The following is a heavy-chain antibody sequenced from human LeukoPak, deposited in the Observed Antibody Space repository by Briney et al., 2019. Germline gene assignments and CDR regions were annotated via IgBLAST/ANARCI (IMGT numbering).Heavy chain of an antibody. J-gene: IGHJ5*02. V-gene: IGHV4/OR15-8*01. CDR2: IHDDGRT. D-gene: IGHD6-25*01. CDR3: AKVLTAAGLDL. Sequence: PSETMSLTCSVSGGSMSDSITWGWVRQPPGKGLEWLANIHDDGRTAPNPSLRSRLTISQDRSKNQFSLKVSSVTAADTAFYYCAKVLTAAGLDLWGQGILVTVSS. CDR1: GGSMSDSIT.